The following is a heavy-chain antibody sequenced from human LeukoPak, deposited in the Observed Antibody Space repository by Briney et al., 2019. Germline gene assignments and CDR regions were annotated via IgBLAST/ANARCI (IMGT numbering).Heavy chain of an antibody. Sequence: GGSLRLSCAASGFTFSSYSMNWVRQAPGKGLEWVSSISSSSSYIYYADSVKGRFTISRDNSKNTLYLQMNSLRAEDTAVYYCARDNREQQLVPPTFDYWGQGTLVTVSS. CDR3: ARDNREQQLVPPTFDY. J-gene: IGHJ4*02. V-gene: IGHV3-21*01. CDR1: GFTFSSYS. D-gene: IGHD6-13*01. CDR2: ISSSSSYI.